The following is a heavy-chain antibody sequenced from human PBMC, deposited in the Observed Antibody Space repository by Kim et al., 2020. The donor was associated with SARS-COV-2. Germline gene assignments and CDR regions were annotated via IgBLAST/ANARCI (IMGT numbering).Heavy chain of an antibody. J-gene: IGHJ6*02. CDR3: ATRLAVPAARSLYYYYGMDV. CDR2: INAGNGNT. Sequence: ASVKVSCKASGYTFTSYAMHWVRQAPGQRLEWMGWINAGNGNTKYSQKLQGRVTITRDTSASTAYMELSSLRSEDTAVYYCATRLAVPAARSLYYYYGMDVWGQGTTVTVSS. D-gene: IGHD2-2*01. CDR1: GYTFTSYA. V-gene: IGHV1-3*01.